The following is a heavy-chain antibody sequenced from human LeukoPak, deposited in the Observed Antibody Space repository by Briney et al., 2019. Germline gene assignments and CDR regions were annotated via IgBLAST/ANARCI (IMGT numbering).Heavy chain of an antibody. CDR1: GFIVDDYG. CDR3: GRVYCSTTSCYDYYDYYTDV. D-gene: IGHD2-2*01. CDR2: TNWDGAST. Sequence: PGGSLRLSCAASGFIVDDYGMSWVRHVPGKGLEWVSGTNWDGASTGYADSVKGRFTISRDNVKNFLYLQMNSLRVEDTALYFCGRVYCSTTSCYDYYDYYTDVWGKGTTVTVSS. V-gene: IGHV3-20*04. J-gene: IGHJ6*03.